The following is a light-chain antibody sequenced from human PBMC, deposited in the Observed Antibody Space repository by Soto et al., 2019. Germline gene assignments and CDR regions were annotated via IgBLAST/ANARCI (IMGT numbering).Light chain of an antibody. J-gene: IGLJ3*02. V-gene: IGLV1-47*01. CDR1: SSNIGSNY. CDR3: AAWDDSMSGWV. CDR2: RNN. Sequence: QSVLTQPPSASGTPGQRVTISCSGTSSNIGSNYVYWYQQLPGTAPKLLIYRNNQRPSAVPDRLSGSKSGTSASLAISGVRSEDEADYYCAAWDDSMSGWVFGGGTKLTVL.